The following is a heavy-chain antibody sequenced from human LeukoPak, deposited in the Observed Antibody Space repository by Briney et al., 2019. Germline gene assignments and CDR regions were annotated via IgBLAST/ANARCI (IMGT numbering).Heavy chain of an antibody. V-gene: IGHV3-23*01. J-gene: IGHJ4*02. CDR3: AKVAGFQKGYFDY. D-gene: IGHD2-21*01. Sequence: GGSLRLSCAASGFTFSNYAMSWVRQAPGKGLEWVSYISGSGGSTYYADSVKGRFTISRDNSKNTLDLQMNSLRAEDTAVYYCAKVAGFQKGYFDYWGQGTLVTVSS. CDR1: GFTFSNYA. CDR2: ISGSGGST.